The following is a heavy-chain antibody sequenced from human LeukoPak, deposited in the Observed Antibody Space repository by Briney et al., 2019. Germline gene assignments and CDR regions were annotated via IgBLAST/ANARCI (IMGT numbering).Heavy chain of an antibody. CDR2: IWYDGSNK. V-gene: IGHV3-33*08. CDR3: ARDSGPLDT. J-gene: IGHJ5*02. D-gene: IGHD1-1*01. Sequence: GGSLRLSCVASGFTFSSYGMHWVRQAPGKGLEWVAVIWYDGSNKYYPDSVKGRFTISRDDSKNTLYLQMDSLRAEDAAVYYCARDSGPLDTWGQGALVTVSS. CDR1: GFTFSSYG.